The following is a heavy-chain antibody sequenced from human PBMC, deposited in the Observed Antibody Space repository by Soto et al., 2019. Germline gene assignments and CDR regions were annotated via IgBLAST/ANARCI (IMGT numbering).Heavy chain of an antibody. V-gene: IGHV3-33*01. J-gene: IGHJ4*02. Sequence: QVQLVESGGGVVQPGRSLRLSCAASGFTFSGLGMHWVRQAPVKGLEWVAVIRYDGSNIYYADAVKGRFTISRDNSKDTLYLQMNSLRADVTTVYYCARDEVGHTTFLVYFDYWGQGSLVNVSS. CDR2: IRYDGSNI. CDR1: GFTFSGLG. CDR3: ARDEVGHTTFLVYFDY. D-gene: IGHD1-26*01.